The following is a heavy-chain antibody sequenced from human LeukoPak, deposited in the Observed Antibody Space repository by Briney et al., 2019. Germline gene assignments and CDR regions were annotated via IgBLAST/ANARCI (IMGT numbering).Heavy chain of an antibody. CDR2: ISNNGGYT. J-gene: IGHJ4*02. V-gene: IGHV3-23*01. D-gene: IGHD4-17*01. CDR1: GFTFSSSA. CDR3: ARLRHLDY. Sequence: GGSLRLSCAASGFTFSSSAMSWVRQAPGKGLEWVSAISNNGGYTYYADSVQGRFTISRDNSKNTLYLQMNSLRAEDTAVYYCARLRHLDYWGQGTLVTVSS.